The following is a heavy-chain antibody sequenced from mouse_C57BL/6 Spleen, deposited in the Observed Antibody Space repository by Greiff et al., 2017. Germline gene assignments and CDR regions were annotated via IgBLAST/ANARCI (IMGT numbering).Heavy chain of an antibody. V-gene: IGHV7-3*01. J-gene: IGHJ2*01. CDR2: IRHKANGYTT. Sequence: EVNLVESGGGLVQPGGSLSLSCAASGFTFTDYYMSWVRQPPGKALEWLGFIRHKANGYTTEYSASVKGRFTISRDNSQSILYLQMNARRAEDSATYYCARYGPYGNYFDYWGQGTTLTVSS. CDR1: GFTFTDYY. CDR3: ARYGPYGNYFDY. D-gene: IGHD2-10*02.